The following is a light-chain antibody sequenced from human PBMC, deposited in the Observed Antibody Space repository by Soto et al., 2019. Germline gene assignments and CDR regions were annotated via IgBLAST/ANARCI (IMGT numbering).Light chain of an antibody. Sequence: EILLTQSPATRSLSPGERATLSCRASQSVSSYLAWYQQKPGQAPRLLIYDASNRATGIPARFSGSGSGTDFTLTISSLEPEDFAVYYCQQRSYWGGFGPGTKVDIK. CDR1: QSVSSY. J-gene: IGKJ3*01. CDR3: QQRSYWGG. V-gene: IGKV3-11*01. CDR2: DAS.